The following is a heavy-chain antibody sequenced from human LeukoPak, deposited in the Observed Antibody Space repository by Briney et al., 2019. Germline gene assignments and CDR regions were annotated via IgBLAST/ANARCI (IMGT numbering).Heavy chain of an antibody. CDR1: GGSFGGYY. J-gene: IGHJ3*02. Sequence: PSETLSLTCAVYGGSFGGYYWSWIRQPPGKGLEWIGEINHSGSTNYNPSLKSRVTISVDTSKNQFSLKLSSVTAADTAVYYCARVQADYGDYGDAFDIWGQGTMVTVSS. D-gene: IGHD4-17*01. V-gene: IGHV4-34*01. CDR3: ARVQADYGDYGDAFDI. CDR2: INHSGST.